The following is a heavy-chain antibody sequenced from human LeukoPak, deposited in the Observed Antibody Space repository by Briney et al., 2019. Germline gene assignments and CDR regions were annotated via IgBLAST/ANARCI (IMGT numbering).Heavy chain of an antibody. CDR2: ISSSGSTI. CDR3: ARDPYSSGWPSYYYYGMDV. CDR1: GFTFSDYY. D-gene: IGHD6-19*01. J-gene: IGHJ6*02. Sequence: PGGSLRLSCAASGFTFSDYYMSWIRQAPGKGLEWVSDISSSGSTIYYVDSVKGRFTISRDNAKNSLYLQMNSLRAEDTAVYYCARDPYSSGWPSYYYYGMDVWGQGTMVTVSS. V-gene: IGHV3-11*04.